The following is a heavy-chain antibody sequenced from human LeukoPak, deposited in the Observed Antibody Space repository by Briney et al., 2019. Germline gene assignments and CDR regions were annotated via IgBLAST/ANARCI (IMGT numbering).Heavy chain of an antibody. Sequence: GGSLRLSCAASGFTFSDYYMSWIRQAPGKGLEWVSYISSSGSTIYYADSVKGRFTISRDNAKNSLYLQMNSLRAEDTAVYYCAPTPMPYDSSGSDYWGQGTLVTVSS. V-gene: IGHV3-11*01. CDR2: ISSSGSTI. CDR3: APTPMPYDSSGSDY. J-gene: IGHJ4*02. CDR1: GFTFSDYY. D-gene: IGHD3-22*01.